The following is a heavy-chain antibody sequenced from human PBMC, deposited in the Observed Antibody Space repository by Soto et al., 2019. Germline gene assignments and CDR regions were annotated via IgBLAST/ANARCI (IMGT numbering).Heavy chain of an antibody. Sequence: GSLRLSCAASGFTFDDYTMHWVRQAPGKGLEWVSLISWDGGSTYYADSVKGRFTISRDNSKNSLYLQMNSLRTEDTALYYCAKDITRIAALYYYGMDVWGQGTTVTVSS. CDR1: GFTFDDYT. CDR3: AKDITRIAALYYYGMDV. CDR2: ISWDGGST. D-gene: IGHD6-25*01. J-gene: IGHJ6*02. V-gene: IGHV3-43*01.